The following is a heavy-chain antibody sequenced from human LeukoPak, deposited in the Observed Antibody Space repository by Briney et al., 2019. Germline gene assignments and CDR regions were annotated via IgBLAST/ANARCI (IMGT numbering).Heavy chain of an antibody. D-gene: IGHD3-3*01. CDR1: GGSISSGDYY. V-gene: IGHV4-30-4*08. Sequence: SETLSLTCTVSGGSISSGDYYWSWIPKPPGKGLEWIGYIYYSGSTYYTPSLKSRVTISVDTSKNQFSLKLSSVTAADTAVYYCARVFSFGVVTTHYFDYWGQGTLVTVSS. CDR2: IYYSGST. CDR3: ARVFSFGVVTTHYFDY. J-gene: IGHJ4*02.